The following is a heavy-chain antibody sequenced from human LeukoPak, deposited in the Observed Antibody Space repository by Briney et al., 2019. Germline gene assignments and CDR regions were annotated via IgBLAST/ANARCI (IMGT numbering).Heavy chain of an antibody. CDR3: RGGPSKMVRERAFDY. CDR2: FDPEDGET. Sequence: ASVKVSCKVSGYTLTELSMHWVRQAPGKGLEWMGGFDPEDGETIYAQKFQGRVTMTEDTSTDTAYMELSSLRSEDTAVYYCRGGPSKMVRERAFDYWGQGTLVTVSS. CDR1: GYTLTELS. D-gene: IGHD3-10*01. V-gene: IGHV1-24*01. J-gene: IGHJ4*02.